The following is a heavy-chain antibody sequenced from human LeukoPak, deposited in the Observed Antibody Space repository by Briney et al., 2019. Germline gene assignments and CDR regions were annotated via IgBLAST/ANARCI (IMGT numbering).Heavy chain of an antibody. D-gene: IGHD1-26*01. CDR2: ISSSGSTI. V-gene: IGHV3-48*03. Sequence: GGSLRLSCAASGFTFSSYEMNWVRQAPGKGLEWGSYISSSGSTIYYADSVKGRFTISRDNAKNSLYLQMNSLRAEDTAVYYCARAEPSSGSFSFDYWGQGTLVTVSS. J-gene: IGHJ4*02. CDR3: ARAEPSSGSFSFDY. CDR1: GFTFSSYE.